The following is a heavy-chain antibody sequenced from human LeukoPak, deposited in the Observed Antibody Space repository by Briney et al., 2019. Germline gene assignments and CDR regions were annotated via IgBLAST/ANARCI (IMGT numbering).Heavy chain of an antibody. Sequence: SEPLSLTCAVYGGSFSGYYWSWIRQPPGKGLEWIGEINHSGSTNSNPSLKSRVTISVDASKNQFSLKLSSVTAADTAVYYCARGGWELPEGSLDYWGQGTLVTVSS. CDR2: INHSGST. V-gene: IGHV4-34*01. CDR1: GGSFSGYY. D-gene: IGHD1-26*01. CDR3: ARGGWELPEGSLDY. J-gene: IGHJ4*02.